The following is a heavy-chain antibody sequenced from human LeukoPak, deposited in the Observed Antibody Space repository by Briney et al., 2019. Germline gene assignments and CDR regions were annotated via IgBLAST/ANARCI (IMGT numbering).Heavy chain of an antibody. CDR2: IYYSGST. J-gene: IGHJ6*02. CDR3: ARGHYYDSSGYDGMDV. CDR1: GGSISSSSYY. D-gene: IGHD3-22*01. Sequence: ETLSLTCTVSGGSISSSSYYWGWIRQPPGKGLEWIGSIYYSGSTFYNPSLKSRVTISVDTSKNQLSLKLSSVTAADTAVYYCARGHYYDSSGYDGMDVWGQGTTVTVSS. V-gene: IGHV4-39*01.